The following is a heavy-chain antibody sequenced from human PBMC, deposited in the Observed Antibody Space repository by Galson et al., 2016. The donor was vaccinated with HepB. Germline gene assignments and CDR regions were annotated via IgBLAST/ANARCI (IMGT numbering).Heavy chain of an antibody. CDR1: GFTTSSYW. CDR3: ARLVEVARFDH. Sequence: SLRLSCAASGFTTSSYWMIWVRQAPGKGLEWVANIKQDGSEKYYVDSVKGRFTISRHNAKNSLYLQMNSLRADDTAVYYCARLVEVARFDHWGQGTLVTVSS. D-gene: IGHD6-19*01. V-gene: IGHV3-7*03. CDR2: IKQDGSEK. J-gene: IGHJ4*02.